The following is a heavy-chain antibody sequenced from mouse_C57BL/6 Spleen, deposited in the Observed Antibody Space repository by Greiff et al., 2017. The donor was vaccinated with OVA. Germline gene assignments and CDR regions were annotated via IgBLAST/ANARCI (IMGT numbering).Heavy chain of an antibody. D-gene: IGHD2-3*01. CDR1: GFNIKNTY. CDR2: IDPANGNT. CDR3: ARRYLPLDGYLDY. V-gene: IGHV14-3*01. J-gene: IGHJ2*01. Sequence: VQLQQSVAELVRPGASVKLSCTASGFNIKNTYMHWVKQRPEQGLEWIGRIDPANGNTKYAPKFQGKATITAETSSNTAYLQLISLTSDDTAIYYCARRYLPLDGYLDYWGQGTTLTVSS.